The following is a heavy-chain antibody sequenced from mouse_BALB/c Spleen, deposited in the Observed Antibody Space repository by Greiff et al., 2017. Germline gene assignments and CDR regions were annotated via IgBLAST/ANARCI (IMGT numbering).Heavy chain of an antibody. Sequence: QVTLKVSGPGILQPSQTLSLTCSFSGFSLSTSGMSVGWIRQPSGKGLEWLAHIWWNDDKYYNPALKSRLTISKDTSNNQVFLKIASVVTADTATYYCARIDYDGDYFDYWGQGTTLTVSS. CDR2: IWWNDDK. CDR1: GFSLSTSGMS. D-gene: IGHD2-3*01. J-gene: IGHJ2*01. CDR3: ARIDYDGDYFDY. V-gene: IGHV8-8*01.